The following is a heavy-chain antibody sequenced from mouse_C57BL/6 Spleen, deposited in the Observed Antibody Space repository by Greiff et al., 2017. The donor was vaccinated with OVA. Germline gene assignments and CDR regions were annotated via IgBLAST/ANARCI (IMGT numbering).Heavy chain of an antibody. CDR1: GYTFTSYW. CDR2: IHPNSGST. V-gene: IGHV1-64*01. J-gene: IGHJ1*03. D-gene: IGHD3-3*01. CDR3: ARGGDRWYFDV. Sequence: VQLQQSGAELVKPGASVKLSCKASGYTFTSYWMHWVKQRPGQGLEWIGMIHPNSGSTNYNEKFKSKATLTVDKSSSTAYMHLSSLTSEDSAVYYCARGGDRWYFDVWGTGTTVTVSS.